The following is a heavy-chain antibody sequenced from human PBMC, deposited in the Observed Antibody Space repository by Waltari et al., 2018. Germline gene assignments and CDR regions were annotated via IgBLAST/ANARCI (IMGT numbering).Heavy chain of an antibody. CDR2: IYHTGST. CDR1: GGSIYISNW. V-gene: IGHV4-4*02. Sequence: QVQLQESGPGLVQPLWTLSLTCAVSGGSIYISNWWSWVGQAPGKGLDWCGEIYHTGSTNYNPALKSRVTISVDKSRNHFSLNLTSVTVADTALYYCASRAVAGNNFDYWGQGRLVTVSS. J-gene: IGHJ4*02. D-gene: IGHD6-19*01. CDR3: ASRAVAGNNFDY.